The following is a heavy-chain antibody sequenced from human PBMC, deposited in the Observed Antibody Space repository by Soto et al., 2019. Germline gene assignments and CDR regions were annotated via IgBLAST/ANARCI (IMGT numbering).Heavy chain of an antibody. D-gene: IGHD3-10*01. CDR1: GGSISSGGYY. Sequence: PSETLSLTCTVSGGSISSGGYYWSWIRQHPGKGLEWIGYIYYSGSTYYNPSLKSRVTISVDTSKNQFSLKLSSVTAADTAVYYCARSLVRGEYYYYYMDVWGKGTTVTVSS. CDR2: IYYSGST. V-gene: IGHV4-31*03. CDR3: ARSLVRGEYYYYYMDV. J-gene: IGHJ6*03.